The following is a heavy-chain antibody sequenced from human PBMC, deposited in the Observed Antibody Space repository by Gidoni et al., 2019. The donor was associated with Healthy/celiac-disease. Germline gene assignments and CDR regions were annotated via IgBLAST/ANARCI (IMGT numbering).Heavy chain of an antibody. D-gene: IGHD1-7*01. Sequence: QVQLVESGRGVVQPGRSLRLSCAASVFIFCRYGMNWVRQVPGKGLEWVEVISYDGSNKYYADSVKGRFTISRDNSKNTLYLQMNSLRAEDTAVYYCAKDFLELRFGWFDPWGQGTLVTVSS. J-gene: IGHJ5*02. CDR2: ISYDGSNK. V-gene: IGHV3-30*18. CDR1: VFIFCRYG. CDR3: AKDFLELRFGWFDP.